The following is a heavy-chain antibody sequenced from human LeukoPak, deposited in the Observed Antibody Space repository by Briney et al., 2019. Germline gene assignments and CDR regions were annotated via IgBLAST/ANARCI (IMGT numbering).Heavy chain of an antibody. J-gene: IGHJ6*03. CDR1: AYSFTPYA. CDR3: ARGPTTVTTFTPWGYYYYYMDV. D-gene: IGHD4-17*01. Sequence: GASVKVSCKTSAYSFTPYAMHWVRQAPGQRLEWMGWINAGNGHTKYSQKFQGRVTITADKSTSTAYMELSSLRSEDTAVYYCARGPTTVTTFTPWGYYYYYMDVWGKGTTVTVSS. CDR2: INAGNGHT. V-gene: IGHV1-3*01.